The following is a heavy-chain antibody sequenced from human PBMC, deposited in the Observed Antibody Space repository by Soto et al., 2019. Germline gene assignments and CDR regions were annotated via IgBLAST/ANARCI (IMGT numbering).Heavy chain of an antibody. Sequence: ASVKVSCKASGGTFSSYAISWVRQAPGQGLEWMGGIIPIFGTANYAQKFQGRVTITADESTSTAYMELSSLRSEDTAVYYCARGQSGYYYYGMDVWGQGTTVTVSS. V-gene: IGHV1-69*13. CDR1: GGTFSSYA. CDR3: ARGQSGYYYYGMDV. J-gene: IGHJ6*02. D-gene: IGHD7-27*01. CDR2: IIPIFGTA.